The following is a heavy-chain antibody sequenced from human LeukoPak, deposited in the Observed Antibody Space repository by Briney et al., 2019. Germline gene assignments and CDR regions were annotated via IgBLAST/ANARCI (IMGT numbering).Heavy chain of an antibody. V-gene: IGHV3-74*01. CDR1: VFAFSRYW. Sequence: PGGSLRLSCAASVFAFSRYWMHWVRQAPGKGLVWVSRINSDGRSAVYADSVKGRFTISRDNAKNTLYLQMDSLRAEDTAVYYCTRVSTTDDYWGQGTLVTVSS. J-gene: IGHJ4*02. D-gene: IGHD2/OR15-2a*01. CDR3: TRVSTTDDY. CDR2: INSDGRSA.